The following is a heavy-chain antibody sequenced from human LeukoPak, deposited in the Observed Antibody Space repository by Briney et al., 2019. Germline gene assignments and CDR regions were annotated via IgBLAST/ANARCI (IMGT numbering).Heavy chain of an antibody. D-gene: IGHD3-9*01. J-gene: IGHJ4*02. CDR3: ARGDILTGYFDY. CDR2: IGTAGDT. Sequence: PGGSLRLSCAASGFTFSSYDMHWFRQATGKGLEWVSAIGTAGDTYYPGSVKGRFTISRENAKNSLYLQMNSLRAEDTAVYYCARGDILTGYFDYWGQGTLVTVSS. V-gene: IGHV3-13*04. CDR1: GFTFSSYD.